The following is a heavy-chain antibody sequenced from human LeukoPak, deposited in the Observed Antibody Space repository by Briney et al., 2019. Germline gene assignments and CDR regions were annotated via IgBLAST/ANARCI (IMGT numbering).Heavy chain of an antibody. D-gene: IGHD5-24*01. V-gene: IGHV3-23*01. CDR1: GFTFSVSA. J-gene: IGHJ5*02. Sequence: GGSLRLSCAASGFTFSVSAMSWVCQAPGKGLDWVSTISGLGDSTYYADSVKGRFSISRDNSKNTLYLQMNSLRAEDTAIYYCAKVSDAYNYGSWGQGALVTVSS. CDR3: AKVSDAYNYGS. CDR2: ISGLGDST.